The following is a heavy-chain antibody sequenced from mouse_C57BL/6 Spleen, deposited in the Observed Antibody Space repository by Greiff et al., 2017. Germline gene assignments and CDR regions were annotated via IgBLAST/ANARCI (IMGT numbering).Heavy chain of an antibody. V-gene: IGHV1-52*01. D-gene: IGHD1-1*01. CDR1: GYTFTSYW. Sequence: QVKLQQPGAELVRPGSSVKLSCKASGYTFTSYWMHWVKQRPIQGLEWIGNIDPSDSETHYNQKFKDKATLTVDKSSSTAYMQLSSLTSEDSAVYYGARRGTTDAMDYWGQGTSVTVSS. CDR2: IDPSDSET. J-gene: IGHJ4*01. CDR3: ARRGTTDAMDY.